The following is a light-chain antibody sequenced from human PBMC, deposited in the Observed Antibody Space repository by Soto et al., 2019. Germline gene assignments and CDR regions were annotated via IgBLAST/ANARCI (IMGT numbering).Light chain of an antibody. V-gene: IGLV2-14*01. J-gene: IGLJ3*02. CDR3: SSYTSSSTTWV. Sequence: QSALTQPASVSGSPGQSITISCTGTSSDVGGYNYVSWYQQHPGKAPKLMIYEVSNRPSGVSNRFSGSKSGNTASLTISGLQDDDEADYYCSSYTSSSTTWVFGGGTKLTVL. CDR1: SSDVGGYNY. CDR2: EVS.